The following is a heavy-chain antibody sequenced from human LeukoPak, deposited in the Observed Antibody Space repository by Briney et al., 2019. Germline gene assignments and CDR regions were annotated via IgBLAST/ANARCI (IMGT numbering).Heavy chain of an antibody. V-gene: IGHV4-59*01. CDR2: IYYSGTT. Sequence: SETLSLTCTVSGGSISYYYWSWIRQSPGKGLGWIGYIYYSGTTNYNPSLKSRVTISVDTSKNQFSLQLRSVTAADTAVYYCAREDPQTTVPEGMDVWGQGTTVTVSS. D-gene: IGHD4-17*01. CDR3: AREDPQTTVPEGMDV. CDR1: GGSISYYY. J-gene: IGHJ6*02.